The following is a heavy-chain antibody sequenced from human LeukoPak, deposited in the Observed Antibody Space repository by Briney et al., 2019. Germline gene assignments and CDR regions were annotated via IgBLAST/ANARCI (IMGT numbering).Heavy chain of an antibody. Sequence: GGSLRLSCAASGLTFSTYSMTWVRQRPGKELEWVSGIYGSGSEIFYADSVKRRFTIYRDNSNNMLYLQMNSLRAEDSAVYFCAKDIVPDSGWDLDYWGRGTLVTVSS. CDR3: AKDIVPDSGWDLDY. J-gene: IGHJ4*02. CDR1: GLTFSTYS. CDR2: IYGSGSEI. D-gene: IGHD6-19*01. V-gene: IGHV3-23*05.